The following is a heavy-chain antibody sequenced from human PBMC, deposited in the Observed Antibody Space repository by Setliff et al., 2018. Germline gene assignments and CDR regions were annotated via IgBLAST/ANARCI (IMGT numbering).Heavy chain of an antibody. V-gene: IGHV1-69*05. CDR3: VREGVDSRSSTDYRYYMDV. CDR2: IIPSGGYT. D-gene: IGHD3-22*01. J-gene: IGHJ6*03. CDR1: GGAFTSHG. Sequence: SVKVSCKVSGGAFTSHGVSWVRQAPGQGLEWMGGIIPSGGYTNYARKFQGRVTIITDESTSTAYMQLSSLGSEDTAVYYCVREGVDSRSSTDYRYYMDVWGKGTTVTVSS.